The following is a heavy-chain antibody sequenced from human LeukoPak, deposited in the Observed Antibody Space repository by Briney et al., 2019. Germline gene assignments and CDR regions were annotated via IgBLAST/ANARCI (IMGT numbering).Heavy chain of an antibody. CDR3: ARGTKQQLDTGFQNYYYYYMDV. J-gene: IGHJ6*03. CDR2: IYTSGST. CDR1: GGSISSGNYY. V-gene: IGHV4-61*02. D-gene: IGHD6-13*01. Sequence: SQTLSLTCTVSGGSISSGNYYWSWIRQPAGKELEWIGRIYTSGSTNYNPSLKSRITISVDTSKNQFSLKLTPVTAADTAVYYCARGTKQQLDTGFQNYYYYYMDVWGKGTTVTVSS.